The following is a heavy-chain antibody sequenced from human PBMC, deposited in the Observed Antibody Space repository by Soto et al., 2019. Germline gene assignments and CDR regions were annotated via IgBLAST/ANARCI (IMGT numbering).Heavy chain of an antibody. Sequence: GGSLRLSCAASGFTFSSYWMSWVRQAPGKGLEWVANIKQDGSEKYYVDSVKGRFTISRDNAKNSLYLQMNSLRAEDTAVYYCAREREGYCSGGSCYPHLFDYWGQGTLVTVSS. D-gene: IGHD2-15*01. V-gene: IGHV3-7*01. CDR2: IKQDGSEK. CDR3: AREREGYCSGGSCYPHLFDY. CDR1: GFTFSSYW. J-gene: IGHJ4*02.